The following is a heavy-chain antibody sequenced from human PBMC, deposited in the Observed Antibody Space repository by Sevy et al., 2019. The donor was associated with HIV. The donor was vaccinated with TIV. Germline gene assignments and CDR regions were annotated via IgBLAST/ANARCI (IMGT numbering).Heavy chain of an antibody. CDR2: ISHDEIHK. Sequence: GGSLRLSCTAYGFTFSNYAVHWVRQAPGKGLEWVAIISHDEIHKDFADSVRGRFSISRDTSKNTIYLQMNSLRAEDTAVYYCARDLPPSATTVAHFDYWGQGTLVTVSS. CDR3: ARDLPPSATTVAHFDY. J-gene: IGHJ4*02. CDR1: GFTFSNYA. D-gene: IGHD4-17*01. V-gene: IGHV3-30*04.